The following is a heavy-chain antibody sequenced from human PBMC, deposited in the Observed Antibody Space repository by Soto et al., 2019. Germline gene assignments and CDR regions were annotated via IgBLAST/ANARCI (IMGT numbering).Heavy chain of an antibody. V-gene: IGHV3-33*01. CDR2: IWYDGSNK. J-gene: IGHJ3*02. CDR3: ARAIRFLEWFKGDAFDI. D-gene: IGHD3-3*01. Sequence: QVQLVESGGGVVQPRRSLRLSCAASGFTFSSYGMHWVRQAPGKGLEWVAVIWYDGSNKYYADSVKGRFTISRDNSKNTLYLQMNSLRAEDTAVYYCARAIRFLEWFKGDAFDIWGQGTMVTVSS. CDR1: GFTFSSYG.